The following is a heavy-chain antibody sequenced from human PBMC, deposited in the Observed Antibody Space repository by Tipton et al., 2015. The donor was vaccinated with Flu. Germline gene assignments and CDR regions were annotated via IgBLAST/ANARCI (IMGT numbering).Heavy chain of an antibody. CDR3: ARSPGYYFDY. V-gene: IGHV4-4*07. CDR1: GGPITNWY. Sequence: TLSLTCTVSGGPITNWYWSWIRQPAGKRLEWMGRVYISGNTDYSPSLKSRVSMSVDTSKNQFSLKLNSVTAADTAVYYCARSPGYYFDYWGQGTLVTVSS. CDR2: VYISGNT. J-gene: IGHJ4*02.